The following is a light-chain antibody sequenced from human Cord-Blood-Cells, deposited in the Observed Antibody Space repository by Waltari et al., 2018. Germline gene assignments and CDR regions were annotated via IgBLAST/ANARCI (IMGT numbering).Light chain of an antibody. CDR1: SSDVGGYNY. CDR2: DVS. V-gene: IGLV2-14*01. J-gene: IGLJ2*01. CDR3: SSYTSSSTFV. Sequence: QSALTQPASVSGSPGQSITISCTGTSSDVGGYNYVPWYQRHPGKAPQLMIYDVSKRPSGVSNRFSGSKSGNTASLTISGLQAEDEADYYCSSYTSSSTFVFGGGTKLTVL.